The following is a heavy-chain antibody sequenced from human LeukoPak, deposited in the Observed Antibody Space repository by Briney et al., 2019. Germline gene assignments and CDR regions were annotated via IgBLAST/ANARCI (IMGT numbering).Heavy chain of an antibody. J-gene: IGHJ4*02. V-gene: IGHV1-2*06. Sequence: ASVKVSCKASGYTFTGYYMHWVRQAPGQGLEWMGRINPNSGDTNYAQNFQGRVTMTRDTSGSTSNMELSRLGSDDTAVYYCARERRFGELLLFDYWGLGTLVTVSS. CDR3: ARERRFGELLLFDY. D-gene: IGHD3-10*01. CDR1: GYTFTGYY. CDR2: INPNSGDT.